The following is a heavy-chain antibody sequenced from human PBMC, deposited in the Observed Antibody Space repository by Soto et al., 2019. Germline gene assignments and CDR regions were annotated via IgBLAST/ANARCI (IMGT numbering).Heavy chain of an antibody. CDR3: AKDKGRKQLVGYYYGMDV. D-gene: IGHD6-13*01. Sequence: GGSLRLSCAASGFTFSSYGMHWVRQAPGKGLEWVAVISYDGSNKYYADSVKGRFTISRDNSKNTLYLQMNSLRAEDTAVYYCAKDKGRKQLVGYYYGMDVWGQGTTVTVSS. CDR2: ISYDGSNK. J-gene: IGHJ6*02. V-gene: IGHV3-30*18. CDR1: GFTFSSYG.